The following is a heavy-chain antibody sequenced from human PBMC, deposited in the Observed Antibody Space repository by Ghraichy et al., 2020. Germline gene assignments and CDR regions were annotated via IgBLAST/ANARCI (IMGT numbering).Heavy chain of an antibody. CDR1: GYTFTSYY. D-gene: IGHD3-16*01. CDR3: ARGRPRGVFGGVMGEDH. Sequence: ASVKVSCKASGYTFTSYYMHWVRQAPGQGLEWMGIINPSGGSTSYAQKFQGRVTMTRDTSTSTVYMELSSLRSEDTAVYYCARGRPRGVFGGVMGEDHWGQGTLVTVFS. V-gene: IGHV1-46*01. CDR2: INPSGGST. J-gene: IGHJ4*01.